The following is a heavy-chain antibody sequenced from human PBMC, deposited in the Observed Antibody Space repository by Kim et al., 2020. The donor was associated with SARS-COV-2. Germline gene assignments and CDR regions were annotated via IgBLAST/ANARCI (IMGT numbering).Heavy chain of an antibody. Sequence: SVKVSCKASGGTFSSYAISWVRQAPGQGLEWMGGIIPIFGTANYAQKFQGRVTITADESTSTAYMELSSLRSEDTAVYYCARRWYYDSSGYYSAEYFQHWGQGTLVTVSS. D-gene: IGHD3-22*01. CDR2: IIPIFGTA. CDR3: ARRWYYDSSGYYSAEYFQH. J-gene: IGHJ1*01. V-gene: IGHV1-69*13. CDR1: GGTFSSYA.